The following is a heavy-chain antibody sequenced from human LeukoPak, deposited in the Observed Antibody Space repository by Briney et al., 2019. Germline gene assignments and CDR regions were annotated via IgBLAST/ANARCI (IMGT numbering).Heavy chain of an antibody. Sequence: GASVEVSCKASGYTFTGYYMHWVRQAPGQGLEWMGRINPNSGGTNYAQKFQGRVTMTRDTSISTAYMELSRLRSDDTAVYYCARDSVVLGRSSGQLAGCGYWGQGTLVTVSS. D-gene: IGHD3-10*01. CDR3: ARDSVVLGRSSGQLAGCGY. V-gene: IGHV1-2*06. J-gene: IGHJ4*02. CDR1: GYTFTGYY. CDR2: INPNSGGT.